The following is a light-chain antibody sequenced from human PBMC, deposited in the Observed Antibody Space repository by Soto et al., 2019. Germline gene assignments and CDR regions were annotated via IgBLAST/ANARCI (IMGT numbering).Light chain of an antibody. CDR3: QQYNNWPRT. V-gene: IGKV3-15*01. CDR2: GAS. J-gene: IGKJ1*01. Sequence: EIVMTQSPATLSVSPGERATLSCRASQSVSSNLAWYQQKPGQVPRLLIYGASTRANGIPARFSGSGSGTEFTLTISSLQSEDFAVYYCQQYNNWPRTFGQGTKVEIK. CDR1: QSVSSN.